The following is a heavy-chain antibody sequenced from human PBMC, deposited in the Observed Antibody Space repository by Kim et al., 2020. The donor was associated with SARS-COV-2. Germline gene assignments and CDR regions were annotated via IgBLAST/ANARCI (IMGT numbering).Heavy chain of an antibody. V-gene: IGHV3-30*14. CDR3: ARSNLHTLCSGGICYSDVYYFDN. Sequence: GGSLRLSCTASGFTFNSYALHWVRQAPGKGLEWVALISSDGTNKYYSDSVKGRFTISRDNPKNTLYLQMDSLRTEDTALYFCARSNLHTLCSGGICYSDVYYFDNWGQGTLVTVSS. CDR1: GFTFNSYA. D-gene: IGHD2-15*01. J-gene: IGHJ4*02. CDR2: ISSDGTNK.